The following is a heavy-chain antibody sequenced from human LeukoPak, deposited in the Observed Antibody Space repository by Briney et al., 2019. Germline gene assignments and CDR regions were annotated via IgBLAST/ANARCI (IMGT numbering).Heavy chain of an antibody. J-gene: IGHJ6*03. CDR2: INPNSGDT. CDR3: ARVSCPLSGFGSGSYMCYYYYMDV. V-gene: IGHV1-2*02. CDR1: GYTFSEYY. D-gene: IGHD3-10*01. Sequence: ASVKVSCKASGYTFSEYYIHWVRQAPGQGLEWMGWINPNSGDTDFAQKFQGRVTVTRDTSINTAYMELSRLRSDDTAVYYCARVSCPLSGFGSGSYMCYYYYMDVWGKGTTVTVSS.